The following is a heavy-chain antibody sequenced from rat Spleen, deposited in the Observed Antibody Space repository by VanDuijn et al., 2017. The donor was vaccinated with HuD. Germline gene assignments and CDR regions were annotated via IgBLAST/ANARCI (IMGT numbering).Heavy chain of an antibody. D-gene: IGHD1-9*01. CDR2: IRTSGGNT. CDR3: ARRGLRVYSYYFDY. CDR1: GFTFSSFP. V-gene: IGHV5-46*01. Sequence: EVQLVESGGGLVQPGRSMKLSCAASGFTFSSFPMAWVRQAPTKGVEWVATIRTSGGNTYYRDHVKCRFTISKDNAKSTLYLHMDSLRSEDTATYYCARRGLRVYSYYFDYWGQGVMVTVSS. J-gene: IGHJ2*01.